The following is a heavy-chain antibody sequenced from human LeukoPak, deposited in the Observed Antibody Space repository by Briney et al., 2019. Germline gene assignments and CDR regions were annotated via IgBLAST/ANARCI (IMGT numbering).Heavy chain of an antibody. CDR1: GGSMSYYY. Sequence: SETLSLTCTVSGGSMSYYYWSWIRQPPGKGLQWIGYIYYSGSTNYSPSLRSRVSMSVGTSKNQFSLKLSAVTAADTAVYYCARQSHLDSGGYQDAFDIWGQGTMVTVSS. D-gene: IGHD3-22*01. CDR2: IYYSGST. CDR3: ARQSHLDSGGYQDAFDI. J-gene: IGHJ3*02. V-gene: IGHV4-59*01.